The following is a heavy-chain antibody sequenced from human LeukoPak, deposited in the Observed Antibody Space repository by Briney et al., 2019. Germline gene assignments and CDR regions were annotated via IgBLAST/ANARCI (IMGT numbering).Heavy chain of an antibody. J-gene: IGHJ4*02. D-gene: IGHD6-13*01. CDR2: IIPMLGST. Sequence: SVKVSCKASGDTFSNYAISWVRQAPGQGLEWMGRIIPMLGSTNYAQKFQDRVTITADKSTSTAYMELSSLRSEDTAVYYCARDPRGGSSWYVFDYWGQGTLVTVSS. CDR1: GDTFSNYA. V-gene: IGHV1-69*04. CDR3: ARDPRGGSSWYVFDY.